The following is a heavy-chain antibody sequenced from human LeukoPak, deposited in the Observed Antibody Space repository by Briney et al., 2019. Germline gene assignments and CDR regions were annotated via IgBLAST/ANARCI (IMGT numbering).Heavy chain of an antibody. CDR2: IYYSGST. V-gene: IGHV4-59*01. J-gene: IGHJ3*02. D-gene: IGHD3-16*01. CDR1: GGSISSYY. Sequence: SETLSLTCTVSGGSISSYYWGWIRQPPGKGLEWIGYIYYSGSTNSNPSLKSRVTISVDTSKNQFSLKLSSVSAADTAIYYCARYQNGGGAFDIWGQGTVVTVSS. CDR3: ARYQNGGGAFDI.